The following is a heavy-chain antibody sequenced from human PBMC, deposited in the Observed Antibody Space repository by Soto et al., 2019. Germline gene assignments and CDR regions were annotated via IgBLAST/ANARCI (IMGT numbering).Heavy chain of an antibody. Sequence: PGRSKSRSSAASGFRFGDYAMQWVRQAAGKGLEWVALTSFDGFNQYYGKSVEGRFTISRDNSKNTLYLQMNSLRAEDTAVYYCARDRKGELRWWFDPWGQGTLVTVAS. V-gene: IGHV3-30*03. J-gene: IGHJ5*02. CDR3: ARDRKGELRWWFDP. D-gene: IGHD1-7*01. CDR2: TSFDGFNQ. CDR1: GFRFGDYA.